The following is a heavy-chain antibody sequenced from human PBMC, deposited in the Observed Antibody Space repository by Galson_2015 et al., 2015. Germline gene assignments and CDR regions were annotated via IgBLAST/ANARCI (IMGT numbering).Heavy chain of an antibody. V-gene: IGHV3-30-3*01. CDR2: ISYDGTNK. CDR3: ASPRDHYDSSGYYGNFDY. D-gene: IGHD3-22*01. J-gene: IGHJ4*02. CDR1: GFTFSAYA. Sequence: SLRLSCAASGFTFSAYAMHWVRQAPGKGLEWVAVISYDGTNKYYADSVKGRFTISRDNSKNTLYLQMNSLRVEDTAVYYCASPRDHYDSSGYYGNFDYWGQGTLVTVSS.